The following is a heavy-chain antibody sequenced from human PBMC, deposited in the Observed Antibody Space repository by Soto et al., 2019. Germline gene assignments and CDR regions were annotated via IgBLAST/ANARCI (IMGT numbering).Heavy chain of an antibody. CDR3: VRGVEGTVTTIRYFDL. J-gene: IGHJ2*01. V-gene: IGHV4-30-4*01. CDR1: GGSFSSGDYY. CDR2: IYYSGST. D-gene: IGHD4-17*01. Sequence: QVQLQESGPGLVKPSQTLSLTCTVSGGSFSSGDYYWSWIRQPPGKGLEWIGYIYYSGSTYYKPSLRGRVNISVDRSMIRFSLKLSSVTAADTAVYYCVRGVEGTVTTIRYFDLWGRGTLVTVSS.